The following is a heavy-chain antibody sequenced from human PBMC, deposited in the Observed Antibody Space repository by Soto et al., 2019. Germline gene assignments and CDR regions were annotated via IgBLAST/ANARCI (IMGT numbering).Heavy chain of an antibody. CDR1: GGSLRNSV. CDR3: ARLGHPGH. Sequence: QVQLVQSGAEVKKPGSSVKVSCTASGGSLRNSVISWVRQAPAQRLEWMGGVIPILGTANYAQKFQGRVKMTADEATSTAYMDLSSLSPDDTAVYYWARLGHPGHWGPGTLVIVSS. J-gene: IGHJ4*02. CDR2: VIPILGTA. V-gene: IGHV1-69*01.